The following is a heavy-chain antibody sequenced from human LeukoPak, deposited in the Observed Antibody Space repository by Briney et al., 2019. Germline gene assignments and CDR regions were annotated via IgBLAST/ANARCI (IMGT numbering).Heavy chain of an antibody. D-gene: IGHD3-16*02. CDR1: GYTFTSYG. J-gene: IGHJ4*02. Sequence: ASVKVSCKASGYTFTSYGISWVRQAPGQGLEWMGWISAYNGNTNYAQKLQGRVTMTTDTSTSTAYMELRSLRSDDTAVSYCARSLNMITFGGVIADFDYWGQGTLVTVSS. CDR2: ISAYNGNT. V-gene: IGHV1-18*01. CDR3: ARSLNMITFGGVIADFDY.